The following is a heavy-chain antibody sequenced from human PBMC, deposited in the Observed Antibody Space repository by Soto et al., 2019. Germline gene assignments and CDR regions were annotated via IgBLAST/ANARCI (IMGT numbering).Heavy chain of an antibody. J-gene: IGHJ4*02. CDR2: ISNSGST. Sequence: QVQLQESGPGLVKPSQTLSLTCTVSGGSISSGGYCWSWIRQHPGKGLEWIGCISNSGSTCYNSSLKSRVTISVDTSENQFSLKPTSVTDADTAVYYCARGVFLWGQGTLVTVSS. CDR1: GGSISSGGYC. CDR3: ARGVFL. V-gene: IGHV4-31*03.